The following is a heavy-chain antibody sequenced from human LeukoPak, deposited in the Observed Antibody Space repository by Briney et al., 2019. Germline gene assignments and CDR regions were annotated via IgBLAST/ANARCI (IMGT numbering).Heavy chain of an antibody. D-gene: IGHD3-9*01. Sequence: GASVKVSCKASGYTFTSYGISWVRQAPGQGLEWMGWISAYNGNTNYAQKLQGRVTMTTDTSTSTAYMELRSLRSDDTAVYYCARYLLRYFDWPYYYWGQGTLVTVSS. CDR1: GYTFTSYG. CDR3: ARYLLRYFDWPYYY. CDR2: ISAYNGNT. J-gene: IGHJ4*02. V-gene: IGHV1-18*04.